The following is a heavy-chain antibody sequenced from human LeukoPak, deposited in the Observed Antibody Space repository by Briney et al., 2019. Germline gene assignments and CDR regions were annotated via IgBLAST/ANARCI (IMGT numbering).Heavy chain of an antibody. D-gene: IGHD1-1*01. CDR3: AKDLSPGTYDY. CDR2: INGSGTTT. V-gene: IGHV3-23*01. CDR1: GFTFRNYG. Sequence: GGSLRLSCAASGFTFRNYGMSWVRQAPGRGLEWVSGINGSGTTTYYADSVKGRFTISRDNSKTTLYLQMNSLRAEDTAVYYCAKDLSPGTYDYWGQGTLVTVSS. J-gene: IGHJ4*02.